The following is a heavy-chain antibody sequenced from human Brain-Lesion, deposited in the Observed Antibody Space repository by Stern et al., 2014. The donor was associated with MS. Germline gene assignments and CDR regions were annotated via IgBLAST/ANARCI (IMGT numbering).Heavy chain of an antibody. J-gene: IGHJ6*02. CDR1: GYIFTGYY. CDR3: ARDQRGITIFGVVTDYYYLGMDV. Sequence: QLVQSGAEVKKPGASVKVSCKTSGYIFTGYYIHWVRQAPGQGLEWMAWINPNTGGTKYAQKCQGRVTMSRDTSISTAYVELSSLTSDDTAVYYCARDQRGITIFGVVTDYYYLGMDVWGQGTTVTVSS. CDR2: INPNTGGT. V-gene: IGHV1-2*02. D-gene: IGHD3-3*01.